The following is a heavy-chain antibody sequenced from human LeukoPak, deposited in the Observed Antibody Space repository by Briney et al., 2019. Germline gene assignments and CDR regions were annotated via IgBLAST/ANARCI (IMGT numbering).Heavy chain of an antibody. CDR2: ISSSSSTI. CDR1: GFTFSSYS. CDR3: ARLVNYGSGSYYTYYYYYMDV. J-gene: IGHJ6*03. D-gene: IGHD3-10*01. V-gene: IGHV3-48*01. Sequence: GGSLRLSCAASGFTFSSYSMNWVRQAPGKGLEWVSYISSSSSTIYYADSVKGGFTISRDNAKNSLYLQMNSLRAEDTAVYYCARLVNYGSGSYYTYYYYYMDVWGKGTTVTVSS.